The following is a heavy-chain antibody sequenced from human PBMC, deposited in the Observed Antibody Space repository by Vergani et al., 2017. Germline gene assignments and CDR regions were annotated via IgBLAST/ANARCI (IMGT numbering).Heavy chain of an antibody. J-gene: IGHJ4*02. CDR1: GFTFSDYY. D-gene: IGHD6-13*01. CDR3: AKPKGYTVSSGYYVDC. V-gene: IGHV3-11*01. CDR2: ISSSGSTI. Sequence: QVQLVESGGGLVKPGGPLRLSCAASGFTFSDYYMSWIRQAPGKGLGWLSYISSSGSTIYYADSVKGRFTISRDNAKNSLYLQMNSLRAEDTAMYYCAKPKGYTVSSGYYVDCWGQGTLVTVSS.